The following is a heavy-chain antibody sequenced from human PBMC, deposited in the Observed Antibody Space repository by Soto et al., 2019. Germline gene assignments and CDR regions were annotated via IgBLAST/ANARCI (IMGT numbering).Heavy chain of an antibody. J-gene: IGHJ4*02. V-gene: IGHV3-23*01. CDR3: AKAYYYASSGYYAVLRPPYFDF. D-gene: IGHD3-22*01. CDR2: ISGSGGST. CDR1: GFTFSSYA. Sequence: GGSRRLSCAASGFTFSSYAMSWVRQAPGKGREWVSAISGSGGSTYYADSVKGRFTICRDNSKNTLYLQINSLIAEDTVVSYCAKAYYYASSGYYAVLRPPYFDFWGQGTLVTVSS.